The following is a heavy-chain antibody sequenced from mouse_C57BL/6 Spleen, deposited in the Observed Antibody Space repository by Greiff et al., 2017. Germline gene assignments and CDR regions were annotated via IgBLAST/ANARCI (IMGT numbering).Heavy chain of an antibody. CDR2: IYPGDGDT. V-gene: IGHV1-80*01. CDR1: GYAFSSYW. CDR3: ARGGIRGYFDV. J-gene: IGHJ1*03. D-gene: IGHD1-3*01. Sequence: QVQLQQSGAELVKPGASVKISCKASGYAFSSYWMNWVKQRPGKGLEWIGQIYPGDGDTNYNGQFKGKATLTADQSSSTAYMQLSSLTSEDSAVYFCARGGIRGYFDVWGTGTTVTVAS.